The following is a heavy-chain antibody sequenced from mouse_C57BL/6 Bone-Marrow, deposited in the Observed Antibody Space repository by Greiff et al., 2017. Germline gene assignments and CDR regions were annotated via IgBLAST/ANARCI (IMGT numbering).Heavy chain of an antibody. J-gene: IGHJ1*03. CDR1: GFTFSDYY. V-gene: IGHV5-16*01. CDR2: INYDGSST. Sequence: VKLVESEGGLVQPGSSMKLSCTASGFTFSDYYMAWVRQVPEKGLEWVANINYDGSSTYYLDSLKSRFIISRDNAKNILYLQMSSLKSEDTATYYCAREATTVVARYFDVWGTGTTVTVSS. CDR3: AREATTVVARYFDV. D-gene: IGHD1-1*01.